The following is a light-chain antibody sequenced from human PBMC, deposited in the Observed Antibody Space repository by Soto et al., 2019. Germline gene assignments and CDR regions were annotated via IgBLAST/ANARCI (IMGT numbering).Light chain of an antibody. CDR2: GAS. V-gene: IGKV3-11*01. CDR1: QSVGSY. J-gene: IGKJ5*01. CDR3: QQRSNWPPL. Sequence: EIVLTQSPATLSLYPGERATLSCRASQSVGSYLVWYQQKPGQAPRLLIHGASNRATGIPARFSGSGSGTDFTLTISSLEPEDFAGYYCQQRSNWPPLFGQGTRLEIK.